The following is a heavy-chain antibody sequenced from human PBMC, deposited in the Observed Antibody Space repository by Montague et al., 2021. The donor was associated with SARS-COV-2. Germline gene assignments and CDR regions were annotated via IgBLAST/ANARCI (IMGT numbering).Heavy chain of an antibody. J-gene: IGHJ4*02. D-gene: IGHD1-26*01. CDR3: ARSNVGTSHFDY. V-gene: IGHV4-39*01. CDR1: GGSIFSNYFC. Sequence: SETLSLTYTVSGGSIFSNYFCWGWIRQSPGQGLEWIGNVLASGSNYYNPSRRSRVTMSEDMSKNQFSLKLMSVTAADTADYYCARSNVGTSHFDYWGQGTLVTVS. CDR2: VLASGSN.